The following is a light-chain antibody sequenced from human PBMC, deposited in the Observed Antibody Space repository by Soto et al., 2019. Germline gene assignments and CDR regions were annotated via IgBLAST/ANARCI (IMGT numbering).Light chain of an antibody. CDR2: RAS. J-gene: IGKJ2*01. V-gene: IGKV3-20*01. CDR3: QQYGSSPYT. CDR1: QSVSSNY. Sequence: EIVLTQSPGTLSLSPGDRATLSCRASQSVSSNYLASYQQKPGQAPRLLIYRASSMATGIPDRFSGSGSGTDFTLTISRLEPEDVAVYYCQQYGSSPYTFGQGTKLDIK.